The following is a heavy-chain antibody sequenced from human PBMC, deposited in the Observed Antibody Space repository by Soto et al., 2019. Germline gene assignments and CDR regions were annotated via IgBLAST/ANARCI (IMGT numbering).Heavy chain of an antibody. J-gene: IGHJ3*02. CDR1: GGSISSGGYY. V-gene: IGHV4-31*03. CDR3: ARVAYCGGDCYRAFDI. CDR2: IYYSGST. D-gene: IGHD2-21*02. Sequence: QVQLQESGPGLVKPSQTLSLTCTVSGGSISSGGYYWSWIRQHPGKGLEWIGYIYYSGSTYYNPSLKSRVTISVDTSKNQFSLKLSSVTAADTAVYYCARVAYCGGDCYRAFDIWGQGTMVTVSS.